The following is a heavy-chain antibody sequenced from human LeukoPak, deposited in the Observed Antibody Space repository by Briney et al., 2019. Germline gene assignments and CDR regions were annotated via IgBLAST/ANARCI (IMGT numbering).Heavy chain of an antibody. V-gene: IGHV3-23*01. CDR1: GFTFSSYA. J-gene: IGHJ4*02. CDR2: ISGSGGST. CDR3: ARRRGYSGYDNLIDY. D-gene: IGHD5-12*01. Sequence: GSLRLSCAASGFTFSSYAMSWVRQAPGKGLEWVSAISGSGGSTYYADSVKGRFTISRDNSKNTLYLQMNSLRAEDTAVYYCARRRGYSGYDNLIDYWGQGTLVTVSS.